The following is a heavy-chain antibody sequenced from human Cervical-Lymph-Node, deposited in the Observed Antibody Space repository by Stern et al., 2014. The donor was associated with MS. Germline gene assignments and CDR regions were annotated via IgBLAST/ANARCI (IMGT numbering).Heavy chain of an antibody. CDR3: SRGRIAVHGPIAD. CDR1: GASIGSDAFY. J-gene: IGHJ4*02. D-gene: IGHD6-19*01. CDR2: IYNSVDT. Sequence: QLQLQESGPGLVKPSQTLSLTCNVSGASIGSDAFYWGWIRQYPGKGLEWMGYIYNSVDTYYNPSLRSRVVVSVDASKNQFSLQLRSVTAADTAVYYCSRGRIAVHGPIADWGQGTLVTVSS. V-gene: IGHV4-30-4*01.